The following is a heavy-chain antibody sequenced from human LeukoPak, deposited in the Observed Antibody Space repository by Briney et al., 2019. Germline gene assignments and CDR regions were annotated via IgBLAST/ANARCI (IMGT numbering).Heavy chain of an antibody. CDR2: INHSGST. J-gene: IGHJ4*02. V-gene: IGHV4-34*01. D-gene: IGHD2-2*02. CDR1: NGSFSGHY. Sequence: SETLSLTCAVYNGSFSGHYWSWIRQPPGKGLEWIGEINHSGSTNYNPSLKSRVTISVDTSKNQFSLNLRSVTAADTAVYYCARIEGCCSSASCYTWDYFDYWGQGTLVTVSS. CDR3: ARIEGCCSSASCYTWDYFDY.